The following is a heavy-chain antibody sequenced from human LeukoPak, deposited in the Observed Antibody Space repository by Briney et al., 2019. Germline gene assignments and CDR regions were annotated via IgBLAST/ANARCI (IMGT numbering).Heavy chain of an antibody. CDR2: ISYDGSNK. V-gene: IGHV3-30*18. CDR3: AKDFPVADREGSYY. CDR1: GFTFSSYG. D-gene: IGHD6-19*01. Sequence: SGRSLRLSCAASGFTFSSYGMHWVRQAPGKGLEWVAVISYDGSNKYYADSVKGRFTISRDNSKNTLYLQMNSLRAEDTAAYYCAKDFPVADREGSYYWGQGTLVTVSS. J-gene: IGHJ4*02.